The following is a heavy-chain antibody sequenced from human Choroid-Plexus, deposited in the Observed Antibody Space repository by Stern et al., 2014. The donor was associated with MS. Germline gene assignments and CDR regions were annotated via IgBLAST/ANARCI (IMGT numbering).Heavy chain of an antibody. J-gene: IGHJ4*02. CDR2: IWFKGNC. V-gene: IGHV4-59*03. D-gene: IGHD3-22*01. CDR1: GGSTSNYY. CDR3: SSSGYYGVEDYFDY. Sequence: QEQLVESGPGLVKPSETLSLTCTVSGGSTSNYYWSWIRQPPGQGLEWIGYIWFKGNCNYNPSPKSRITITRNASKNQFSLKLTSVTAAGTAVYYCSSSGYYGVEDYFDYWGPGTLVTVAS.